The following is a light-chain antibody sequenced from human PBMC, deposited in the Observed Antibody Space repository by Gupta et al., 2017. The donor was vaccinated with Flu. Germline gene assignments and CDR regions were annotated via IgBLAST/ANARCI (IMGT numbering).Light chain of an antibody. V-gene: IGLV2-14*03. CDR3: SSYSVNSTPRI. CDR1: SDIGDYDF. Sequence: SDIGDYDFVSWYQQYPGKAPKLIIYGVSNRPSGVSNRFSASKSGNTASLTISGLQAEDEADYYCSSYSVNSTPRIFGGGTNVIVL. J-gene: IGLJ2*01. CDR2: GVS.